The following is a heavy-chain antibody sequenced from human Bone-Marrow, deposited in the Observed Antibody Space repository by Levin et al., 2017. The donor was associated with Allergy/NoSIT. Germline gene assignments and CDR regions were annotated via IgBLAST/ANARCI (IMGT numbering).Heavy chain of an antibody. CDR1: GFTFSSFG. D-gene: IGHD2-15*01. Sequence: GGSLRLSCAASGFTFSSFGMHWVRQAPGKGLEWVAVIWSDGSNKDYADSVKGRFTISRDNSKNTLYLQMNSLRAEDTAVYYCARATYCSGGSCYSAMVDYWGQGTLVTVSS. J-gene: IGHJ4*02. V-gene: IGHV3-33*01. CDR2: IWSDGSNK. CDR3: ARATYCSGGSCYSAMVDY.